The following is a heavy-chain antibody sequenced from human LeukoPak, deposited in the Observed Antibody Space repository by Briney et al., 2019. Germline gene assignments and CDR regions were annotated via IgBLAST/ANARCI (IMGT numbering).Heavy chain of an antibody. V-gene: IGHV1-69*04. D-gene: IGHD4-17*01. Sequence: ASVKASCKASGGTSSSYAISWVRQAPGQGLEWMGRIIPVLGIANYAQKFQGRVTITADKSTSTAYMELSSLRSEDTAVYYCARQWVTTDFDYWGQGTLVTVSS. J-gene: IGHJ4*02. CDR2: IIPVLGIA. CDR3: ARQWVTTDFDY. CDR1: GGTSSSYA.